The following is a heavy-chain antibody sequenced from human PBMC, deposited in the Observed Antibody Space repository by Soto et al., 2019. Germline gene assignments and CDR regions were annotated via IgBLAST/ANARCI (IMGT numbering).Heavy chain of an antibody. J-gene: IGHJ1*01. CDR3: AKKVAGSEPFQH. D-gene: IGHD6-19*01. CDR2: ISGSGGST. V-gene: IGHV3-23*01. Sequence: GGSLRLSCAASGFTFSSYAMSWVRQAPGKGLEGVSAISGSGGSTYYADSVKGRFTISRDNSKNTLFLQMNSLRAEDTAVYYCAKKVAGSEPFQHWGQGTLVTVSS. CDR1: GFTFSSYA.